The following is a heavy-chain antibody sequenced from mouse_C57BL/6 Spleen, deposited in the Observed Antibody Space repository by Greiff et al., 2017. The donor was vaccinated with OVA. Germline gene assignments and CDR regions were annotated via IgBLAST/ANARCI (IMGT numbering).Heavy chain of an antibody. Sequence: EVKLVESGGGLVKPGGSLKLSCAASGFTFSDYGMHWVRQAPEKGLEWVAYISSGSSSIYYADTVKVRFTISRDTAKNTLFLQMTSLRSEDTAMYYCARHAMDYWGQGTSVTVSS. CDR3: ARHAMDY. CDR2: ISSGSSSI. V-gene: IGHV5-17*01. J-gene: IGHJ4*01. CDR1: GFTFSDYG.